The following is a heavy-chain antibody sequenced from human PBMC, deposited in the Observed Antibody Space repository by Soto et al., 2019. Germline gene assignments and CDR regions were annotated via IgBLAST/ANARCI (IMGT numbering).Heavy chain of an antibody. D-gene: IGHD1-1*01. V-gene: IGHV3-30*18. Sequence: PGGSLRLSCVASGFTFHNYGMHWVRQAPGKGLEWVAVISYDGSNKYYADSVKGRFTISRDNSKNTLYLQMNSLRAEDTAVYYCAKERRGYYYGMDVWGQGTTVTVSS. CDR3: AKERRGYYYGMDV. CDR2: ISYDGSNK. CDR1: GFTFHNYG. J-gene: IGHJ6*02.